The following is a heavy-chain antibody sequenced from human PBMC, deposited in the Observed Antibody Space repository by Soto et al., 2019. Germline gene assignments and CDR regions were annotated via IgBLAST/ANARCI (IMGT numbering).Heavy chain of an antibody. Sequence: GASVKVSCKASGFTFTSSAMQWVRQARGQRLEWIGWIVVGSGSTSYAQKFQGRVTMTRDTSTSTVYMELSSLRSEDTAVYYCARGEATPGAFDIWGQGTMVTVSS. CDR2: IVVGSGST. D-gene: IGHD1-26*01. CDR1: GFTFTSSA. CDR3: ARGEATPGAFDI. J-gene: IGHJ3*02. V-gene: IGHV1-58*02.